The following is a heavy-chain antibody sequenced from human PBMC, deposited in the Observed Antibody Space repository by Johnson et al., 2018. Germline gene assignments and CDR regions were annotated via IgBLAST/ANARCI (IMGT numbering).Heavy chain of an antibody. Sequence: VQLQESGGGLVQPGGSLRLSCAASGFPFNNYWMHWVRQAPGNGLVWVSRINADGSSTKYADSMKGRFPISRDNAKNTLYLQMNSLSAEDTAVYYCAREGVIAVAGTLDYWGQGTLVTVSS. CDR2: INADGSST. J-gene: IGHJ4*02. V-gene: IGHV3-74*03. D-gene: IGHD6-19*01. CDR1: GFPFNNYW. CDR3: AREGVIAVAGTLDY.